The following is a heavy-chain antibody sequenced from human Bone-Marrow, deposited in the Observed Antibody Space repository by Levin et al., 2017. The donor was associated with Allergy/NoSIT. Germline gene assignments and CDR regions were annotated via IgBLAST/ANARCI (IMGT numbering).Heavy chain of an antibody. CDR1: GGSISSYY. CDR3: ARRSDVWSGYYLVPFDI. Sequence: ASETLSLTCTVSGGSISSYYWSWIRQPPGKGLEWIAFIYYSGGTNYNPSLKSRVTISVDTSKNQFSLKLSSVTAADTAVYYCARRSDVWSGYYLVPFDIWGQGTMVTVSS. J-gene: IGHJ3*02. D-gene: IGHD3-3*01. V-gene: IGHV4-59*12. CDR2: IYYSGGT.